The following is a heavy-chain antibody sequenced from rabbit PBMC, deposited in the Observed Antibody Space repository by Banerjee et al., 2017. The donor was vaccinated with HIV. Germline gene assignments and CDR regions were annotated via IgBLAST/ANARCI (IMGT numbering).Heavy chain of an antibody. V-gene: IGHV1S45*01. J-gene: IGHJ4*01. CDR2: IDTGSGYT. Sequence: QEQLEESGGDLVKPEGSLTLTCTASGFSFSSSYYMCWVRQAPGKGLEWIACIDTGSGYTYYASWAKGRFTISKTSSTTVTLQLNSLTAADTATYFCARGPGTLAYFDLWGPGTLVTVS. CDR1: GFSFSSSYY. D-gene: IGHD7-1*01. CDR3: ARGPGTLAYFDL.